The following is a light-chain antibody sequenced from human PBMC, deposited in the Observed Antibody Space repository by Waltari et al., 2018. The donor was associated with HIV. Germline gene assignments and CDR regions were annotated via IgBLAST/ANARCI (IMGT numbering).Light chain of an antibody. J-gene: IGLJ2*01. CDR2: QVT. V-gene: IGLV2-14*01. CDR1: TDSKF. CDR3: ASRAAENTFL. Sequence: QSALAQPASVSGSPGQSVTISCRGPTDSKFVSWYQYHPGRAPKLIIFQVTNRPSGVSNRFSGSKSGNTASLTISGLQSDDEAHYFCASRAAENTFLFGGGTQVTVL.